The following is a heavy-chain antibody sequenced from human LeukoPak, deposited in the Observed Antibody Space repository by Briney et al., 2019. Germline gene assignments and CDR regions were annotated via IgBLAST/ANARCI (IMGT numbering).Heavy chain of an antibody. Sequence: SETLSLTCTVSGGSISSSNYYWGWIRQPPGKGLEWIGSIYYSGSTYYNSSLKSRVTISVDTSKNQFSLKLSSVTAADAAVYYCASGHGDYWGQGTLVTVSS. CDR2: IYYSGST. CDR1: GGSISSSNYY. J-gene: IGHJ4*02. CDR3: ASGHGDY. V-gene: IGHV4-39*07.